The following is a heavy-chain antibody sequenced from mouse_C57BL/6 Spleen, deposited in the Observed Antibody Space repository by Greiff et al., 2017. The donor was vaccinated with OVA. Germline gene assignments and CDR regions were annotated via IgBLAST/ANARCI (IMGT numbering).Heavy chain of an antibody. CDR1: GFNIKNTY. V-gene: IGHV14-3*01. J-gene: IGHJ4*01. D-gene: IGHD2-5*01. CDR2: IDPANGNT. CDR3: AYYSNYGYYAMDY. Sequence: VQLKESVAELVRPGASVKLSCTASGFNIKNTYMHWVKQRPEQGLEWIGRIDPANGNTKYAPKFQGKATITADTSSNTAYLQLSSLTSEDTAIYYCAYYSNYGYYAMDYWGQGTSVTVSS.